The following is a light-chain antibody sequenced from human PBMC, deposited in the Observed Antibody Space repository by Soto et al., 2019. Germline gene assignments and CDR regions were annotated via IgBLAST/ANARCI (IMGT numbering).Light chain of an antibody. CDR3: QKYNTASWT. CDR1: QGISSY. Sequence: DIQMTQSPSSLSASVGDRVTITCRASQGISSYLAWYQFKPGKVPRLLFYAASTQQSRVPSRFRGSGSGTDCTLTISSRQPEDVGTYYCQKYNTASWTFGQGTKVEIK. J-gene: IGKJ1*01. V-gene: IGKV1-27*01. CDR2: AAS.